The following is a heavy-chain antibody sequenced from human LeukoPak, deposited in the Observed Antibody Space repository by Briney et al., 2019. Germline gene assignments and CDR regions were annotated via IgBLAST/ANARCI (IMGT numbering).Heavy chain of an antibody. CDR2: IKSKTDGGTT. Sequence: KTGGSLRLSCAASGFTFSNAWMSWVRQAPGKGLEWVGRIKSKTDGGTTDYAAPVKGRFTISRDDSKNTLYLHLNSLRGEDTAVYYCTRNSGWYGLSWGQGTLVTVSS. CDR1: GFTFSNAW. D-gene: IGHD6-19*01. CDR3: TRNSGWYGLS. V-gene: IGHV3-15*01. J-gene: IGHJ1*01.